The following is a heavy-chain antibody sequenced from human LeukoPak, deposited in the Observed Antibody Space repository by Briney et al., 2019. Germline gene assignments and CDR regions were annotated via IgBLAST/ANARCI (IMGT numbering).Heavy chain of an antibody. CDR3: TRDTPGIAASVSGG. V-gene: IGHV3-23*01. J-gene: IGHJ4*02. D-gene: IGHD6-13*01. CDR1: GFTFSSFA. CDR2: IRGGSGST. Sequence: GGSLRLSCAASGFTFSSFAMSWVRQAPGKGLEWLSGIRGGSGSTDYADSVKGRFTISRDNSKNTLYLQMSSLRVEDTAVYYCTRDTPGIAASVSGGWGQGTLVTVSS.